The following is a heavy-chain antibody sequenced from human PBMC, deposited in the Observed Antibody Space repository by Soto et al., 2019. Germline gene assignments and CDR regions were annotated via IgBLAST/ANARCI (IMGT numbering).Heavy chain of an antibody. Sequence: PGGSLRLSCAASGFTFSSYSMNWVRQAPGKGLEWVSYISSSSSTIYYADSVKGRFTISRDNAKNSLYLQMNSLRAEDTAVYYCARGRGHYDILTGYSGPGMDVWGQVTTVTVSS. CDR1: GFTFSSYS. CDR2: ISSSSSTI. CDR3: ARGRGHYDILTGYSGPGMDV. D-gene: IGHD3-9*01. J-gene: IGHJ6*02. V-gene: IGHV3-48*01.